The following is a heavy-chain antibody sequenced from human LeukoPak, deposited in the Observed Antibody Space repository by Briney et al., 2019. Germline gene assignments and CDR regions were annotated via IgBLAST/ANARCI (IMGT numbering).Heavy chain of an antibody. CDR1: GFTFSDYY. D-gene: IGHD6-13*01. CDR2: ISSGTTT. V-gene: IGHV3-11*01. J-gene: IGHJ4*02. Sequence: PGGSLRLSCAASGFTFSDYYMTWIRQAPGKGLEWVSYISSGTTTYYADSVKGRFTISRDNAGNSLYLQMSSLRAEDTAVHYCARRAASGRYFDYWGQGTPVTVSS. CDR3: ARRAASGRYFDY.